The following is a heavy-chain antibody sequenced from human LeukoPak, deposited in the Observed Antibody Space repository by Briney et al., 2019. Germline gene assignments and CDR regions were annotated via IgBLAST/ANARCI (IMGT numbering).Heavy chain of an antibody. V-gene: IGHV3-64*02. D-gene: IGHD6-19*01. CDR2: ISTDGSRI. CDR1: GFTFRDYA. J-gene: IGHJ4*02. Sequence: PGGSLRLSCAASGFTFRDYAMYWVRQAPGKGLEYVSVISTDGSRIYYADSVKGRFTISRDNSKNTLYLQMGSVRAEDMAFYYCTRGVAISTSGWYDTFDYWGQGALVTVSS. CDR3: TRGVAISTSGWYDTFDY.